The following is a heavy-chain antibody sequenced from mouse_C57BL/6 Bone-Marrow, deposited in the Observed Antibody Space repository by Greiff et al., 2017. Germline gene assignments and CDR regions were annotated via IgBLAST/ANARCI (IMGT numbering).Heavy chain of an antibody. Sequence: QVQLQQSGAELVKPGASVKLSCKASGYTFTSYWMHWVKQRPGQGLEWIGMIHPNSGSTNYNEKFKSKATLTVDKSSSTAYMQLSSLTSEDSAVYYCARGGYNGGFAYWGQGTLVTVSA. CDR1: GYTFTSYW. D-gene: IGHD1-3*01. CDR3: ARGGYNGGFAY. J-gene: IGHJ3*01. CDR2: IHPNSGST. V-gene: IGHV1-64*01.